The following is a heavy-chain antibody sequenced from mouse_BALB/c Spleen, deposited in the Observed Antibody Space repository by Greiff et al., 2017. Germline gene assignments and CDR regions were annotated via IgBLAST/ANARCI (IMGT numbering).Heavy chain of an antibody. D-gene: IGHD1-1*01. CDR1: GFDIKDTY. V-gene: IGHV14-3*02. Sequence: VQLQQSGAELVKPGASVKLSCTASGFDIKDTYMHWVKQRPEQGLEWIGRIDPANGNTKYDPKFQGKATITADTSSNTAYLQLSSLTSEDTAVYYCAREDGSFYAMDYWGQGTSVTVSS. CDR3: AREDGSFYAMDY. J-gene: IGHJ4*01. CDR2: IDPANGNT.